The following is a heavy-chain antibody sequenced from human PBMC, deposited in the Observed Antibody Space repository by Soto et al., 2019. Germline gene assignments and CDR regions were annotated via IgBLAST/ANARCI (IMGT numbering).Heavy chain of an antibody. CDR3: AKMRGSGWYSAFDI. CDR2: IGGSGGST. CDR1: GFTFSSFA. V-gene: IGHV3-23*01. J-gene: IGHJ3*02. D-gene: IGHD6-19*01. Sequence: GGSLRLSCAASGFTFSSFAMTWVRQAPGKGLEWVSSIGGSGGSTNYADFVKGRFTISRDNSKNTLYLQMNSLTAEDTAVFYCAKMRGSGWYSAFDIWGQGTMVTVSS.